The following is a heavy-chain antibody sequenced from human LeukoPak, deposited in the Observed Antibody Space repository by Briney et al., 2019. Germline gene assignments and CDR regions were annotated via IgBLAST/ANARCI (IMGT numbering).Heavy chain of an antibody. J-gene: IGHJ1*01. V-gene: IGHV3-23*01. CDR2: ISHSGDST. Sequence: PGGSLRLSCAASGFTFSSYAMGWVRQAPGKGLEWVSVISHSGDSTYFADSVKGRFTISRDNSKNTLYLHMNSLRAEDTAVYYCAKDRRSSGNSLLLKHWGQGSLVTVSS. CDR3: AKDRRSSGNSLLLKH. CDR1: GFTFSSYA. D-gene: IGHD4-23*01.